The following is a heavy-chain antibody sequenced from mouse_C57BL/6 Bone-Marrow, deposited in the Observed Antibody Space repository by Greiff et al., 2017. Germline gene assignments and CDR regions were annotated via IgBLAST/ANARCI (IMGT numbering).Heavy chain of an antibody. Sequence: QVQLQQSGAELAKPGASVKLSCKASGYTFTSYWMHWVKQRPGQGLEWIGYINPSSGYTKYNQKFKDKATLTADKSSSTADMQLSSLTYEDSAVYYCARRGYEYDDAMGYWGQGNSGTVSS. D-gene: IGHD2-4*01. J-gene: IGHJ4*01. V-gene: IGHV1-7*01. CDR1: GYTFTSYW. CDR3: ARRGYEYDDAMGY. CDR2: INPSSGYT.